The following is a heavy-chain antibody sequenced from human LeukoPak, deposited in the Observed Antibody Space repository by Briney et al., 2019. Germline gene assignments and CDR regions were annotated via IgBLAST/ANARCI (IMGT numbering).Heavy chain of an antibody. CDR2: INPNSGVT. CDR3: ASELTETRYCSSTSCPTSMDV. V-gene: IGHV1-2*02. D-gene: IGHD2-2*01. J-gene: IGHJ6*03. CDR1: GYTFTGYY. Sequence: ASGKVSCKASGYTFTGYYMHWVRQAPGQGLEWMGWINPNSGVTKYAQKFQGRVTMTRDTSISTAYMELSRLRSDDTAVYYCASELTETRYCSSTSCPTSMDVWGKGTTVTVSS.